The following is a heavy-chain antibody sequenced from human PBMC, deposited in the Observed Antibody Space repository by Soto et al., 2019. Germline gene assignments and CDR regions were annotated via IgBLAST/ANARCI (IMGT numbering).Heavy chain of an antibody. CDR3: GRVRGRGTYELDY. D-gene: IGHD2-15*01. Sequence: GGSLSLTCAASGFTFSDHYMDWVRQAPVKGLEWVGRRRDSAHGYSTEYAASVKGRLTTSGDDSTASLYLQMDNLKTAATALYYCGRVRGRGTYELDYWGQGTLVTVSS. CDR1: GFTFSDHY. J-gene: IGHJ4*02. V-gene: IGHV3-72*01. CDR2: RRDSAHGYST.